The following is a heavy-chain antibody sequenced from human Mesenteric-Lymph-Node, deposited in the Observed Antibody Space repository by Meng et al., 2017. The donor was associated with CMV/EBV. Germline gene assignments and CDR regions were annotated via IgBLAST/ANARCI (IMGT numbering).Heavy chain of an antibody. CDR3: ASNGGKPLL. J-gene: IGHJ4*02. Sequence: LRLSCAISGDSVSSNSAAWNWIRQSPSRGLEWLGTTNYRSKWYNDYAVSVKSRITINPDTSKNQFSLQLNSVTPEDTAVYYCASNGGKPLLWGQGTLVTVSS. CDR2: TNYRSKWYN. D-gene: IGHD2-15*01. V-gene: IGHV6-1*01. CDR1: GDSVSSNSAA.